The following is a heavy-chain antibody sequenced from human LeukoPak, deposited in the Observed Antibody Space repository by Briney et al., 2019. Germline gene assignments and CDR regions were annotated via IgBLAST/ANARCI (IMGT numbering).Heavy chain of an antibody. J-gene: IGHJ4*02. Sequence: GGSLRLSCAASGFTFSSYWMSWVRQAPGKGLEWMANIKQDGSEKYYVDSVKGRFTISRDNAKNSLYLQMNSLRAEDTAVYYCARVGYCSTTSCYWRAFDYWGQGTLVTVSS. CDR3: ARVGYCSTTSCYWRAFDY. D-gene: IGHD2-2*01. V-gene: IGHV3-7*01. CDR2: IKQDGSEK. CDR1: GFTFSSYW.